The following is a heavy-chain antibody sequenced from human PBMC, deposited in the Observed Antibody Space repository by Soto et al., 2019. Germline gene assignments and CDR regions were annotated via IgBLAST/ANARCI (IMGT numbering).Heavy chain of an antibody. J-gene: IGHJ6*02. CDR1: GFTFGTYE. CDR2: ISRSGSTI. V-gene: IGHV3-48*03. Sequence: EVQLVESGGGLVQPGGSLRLSCAASGFTFGTYEMNWVRQAPGKGLEWVSYISRSGSTIYYADSVKGRFTISRDNAKNSLYLQLNSLRAEDTADYYCARDPSLSSSSYLSYYYGMDVWGQGTTVTVSS. CDR3: ARDPSLSSSSYLSYYYGMDV. D-gene: IGHD6-6*01.